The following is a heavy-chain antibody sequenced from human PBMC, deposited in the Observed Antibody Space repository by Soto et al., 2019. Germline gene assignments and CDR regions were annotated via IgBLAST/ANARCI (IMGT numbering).Heavy chain of an antibody. Sequence: GGSLRLSCAASGFTFSSYAMSWVRQAPGKGLEWVSAISGSGGSTYYADSVKGRFTISRDNSKNTLYLQMNSLRAEDTAVYYCAKDPPTPPTFGGVIDDAFDIWGQGTMVTVSS. J-gene: IGHJ3*02. CDR2: ISGSGGST. CDR1: GFTFSSYA. V-gene: IGHV3-23*01. D-gene: IGHD3-16*02. CDR3: AKDPPTPPTFGGVIDDAFDI.